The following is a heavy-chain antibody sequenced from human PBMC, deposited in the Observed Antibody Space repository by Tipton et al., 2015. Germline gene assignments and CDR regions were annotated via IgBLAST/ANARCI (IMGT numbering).Heavy chain of an antibody. CDR2: ISGYNGNT. D-gene: IGHD2-8*02. CDR1: GYSFTSYG. J-gene: IGHJ6*02. Sequence: QLVQSGAEVKKPGASVKVSCKAFGYSFTSYGISWVRQAPGQGLEWMGWISGYNGNTNYAQKFQGRVTMTTDTSTTTAYMELRTLRSGDTAVYYCAKDCTGGGCRLPDYYGMDVWGQGTTVTVSS. V-gene: IGHV1-18*01. CDR3: AKDCTGGGCRLPDYYGMDV.